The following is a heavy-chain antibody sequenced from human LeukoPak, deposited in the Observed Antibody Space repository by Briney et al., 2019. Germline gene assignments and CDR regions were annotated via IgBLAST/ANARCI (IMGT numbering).Heavy chain of an antibody. CDR2: MNSDGSTT. D-gene: IGHD6-19*01. CDR1: GFTFSSYW. V-gene: IGHV3-74*01. CDR3: AKPFSSGWYNGGHNWFDP. J-gene: IGHJ5*02. Sequence: GGSLRLSCAASGFTFSSYWMHWVRQAPGKGLVWVSRMNSDGSTTSYADSVKGRFTISRDNAKNTLYLQMNRLRAEDPAVYYCAKPFSSGWYNGGHNWFDPWGQGTLVTVSS.